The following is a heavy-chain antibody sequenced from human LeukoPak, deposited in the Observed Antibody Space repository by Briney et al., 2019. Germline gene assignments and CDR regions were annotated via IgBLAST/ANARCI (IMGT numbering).Heavy chain of an antibody. D-gene: IGHD7-27*01. CDR3: ARADWGLIDY. CDR2: IRPDANDG. CDR1: GFTFSHYC. V-gene: IGHV3-7*01. J-gene: IGHJ4*02. Sequence: PGRTLRLSCAASGFTFSHYCMAWVREAPGKGREGGAIIRPDANDGSYVDSVNGRFTISRDNAKNSPYLQLNSLRSQAEALYFCARADWGLIDYWGQGALVTVSS.